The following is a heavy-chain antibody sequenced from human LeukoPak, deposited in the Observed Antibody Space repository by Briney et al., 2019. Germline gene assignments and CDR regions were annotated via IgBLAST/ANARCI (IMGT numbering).Heavy chain of an antibody. V-gene: IGHV3-21*01. Sequence: GGSLRLSCAASGFTFSSYSMNWVRQAPGKGLEWVSSISSSSSYIYYADSVKGRFTISRDNAKNSLYLQMNGLRAEDTAVYYCARPRTYYYDSSGSSFDYWGQGTLVTVSS. D-gene: IGHD3-22*01. CDR2: ISSSSSYI. CDR1: GFTFSSYS. J-gene: IGHJ4*02. CDR3: ARPRTYYYDSSGSSFDY.